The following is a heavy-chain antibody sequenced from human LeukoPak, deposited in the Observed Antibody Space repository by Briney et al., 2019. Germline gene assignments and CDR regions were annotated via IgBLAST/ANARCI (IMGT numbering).Heavy chain of an antibody. CDR3: ARSRIAAAGTYYYYYYMDV. V-gene: IGHV4-34*01. CDR1: GGSFRGYY. CDR2: INHSGST. D-gene: IGHD6-13*01. J-gene: IGHJ6*03. Sequence: SETLSLTCAVYGGSFRGYYWSWIRQPPGKGLEWIGEINHSGSTNYNPSLKSRVTISVDTSKNQFSLKLSSVTAADTAVYYCARSRIAAAGTYYYYYYMDVWGKGTTVTVSS.